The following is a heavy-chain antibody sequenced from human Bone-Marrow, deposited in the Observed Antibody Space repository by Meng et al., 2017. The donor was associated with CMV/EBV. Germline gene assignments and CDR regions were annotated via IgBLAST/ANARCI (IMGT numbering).Heavy chain of an antibody. CDR2: IFSNDEK. CDR3: ARTPRRVYCSSTSCSNNWFDP. CDR1: GFSLSNARMG. Sequence: SGPTLVKPTETLTLTCTVSGFSLSNARMGVSWIRQPPGKALEWLAHIFSNDEKSYSTSLKSRLTISKDTSKSQVVLTMTNMDPVDTATYYCARTPRRVYCSSTSCSNNWFDPWGQGTLVTVSS. V-gene: IGHV2-26*01. D-gene: IGHD2-2*01. J-gene: IGHJ5*02.